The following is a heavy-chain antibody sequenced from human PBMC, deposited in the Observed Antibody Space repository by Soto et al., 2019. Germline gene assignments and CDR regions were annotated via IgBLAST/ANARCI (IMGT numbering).Heavy chain of an antibody. D-gene: IGHD4-4*01. CDR1: GGSISSYY. V-gene: IGHV4-59*01. CDR2: IYYSGST. J-gene: IGHJ4*02. Sequence: SETLSLTCTVSGGSISSYYWSWIRQPPGKGLEWIGYIYYSGSTNYNPSLKSRVTISVDTSKNQFSLKLSSVTAADTAVYYCARALDYSNSYFDYWGQGTLVTVSS. CDR3: ARALDYSNSYFDY.